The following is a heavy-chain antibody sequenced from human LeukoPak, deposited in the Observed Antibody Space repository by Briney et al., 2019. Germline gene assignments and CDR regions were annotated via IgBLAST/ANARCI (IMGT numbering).Heavy chain of an antibody. CDR3: ARGAERENDAFDI. CDR1: GGTFSSYA. J-gene: IGHJ3*02. D-gene: IGHD5-24*01. Sequence: SVKVSCKASGGTFSSYAISWVRQAPGQGLEWMGGIIPIFGTANYAQKFQGRVTITTDESTSTAYMELSSLRSEDTAVYYCARGAERENDAFDIWGQGTMVTVSS. V-gene: IGHV1-69*05. CDR2: IIPIFGTA.